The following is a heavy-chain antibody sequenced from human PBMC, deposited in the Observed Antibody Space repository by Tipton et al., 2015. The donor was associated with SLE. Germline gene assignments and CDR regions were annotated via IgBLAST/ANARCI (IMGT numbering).Heavy chain of an antibody. CDR2: ISYDGSNK. D-gene: IGHD1-26*01. CDR3: AKDKFFRIVGASHFDY. Sequence: SLRLSCAASGFTFSSYGMHWVRQAPGKGLEWVAVISYDGSNKYYADPVKGRFTISRDNSKNTLYLQMNSLRAEDTAVYYCAKDKFFRIVGASHFDYWGQGTLVTVSS. V-gene: IGHV3-30*18. CDR1: GFTFSSYG. J-gene: IGHJ4*02.